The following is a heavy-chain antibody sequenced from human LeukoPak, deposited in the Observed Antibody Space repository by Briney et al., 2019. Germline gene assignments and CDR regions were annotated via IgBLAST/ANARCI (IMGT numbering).Heavy chain of an antibody. D-gene: IGHD2-15*01. J-gene: IGHJ3*02. CDR1: GYTFTSYY. CDR2: INPSGGST. V-gene: IGHV1-46*01. CDR3: ARTPPAWYGHGAFDI. Sequence: GASVKVSCTASGYTFTSYYMHWVRQAPGQGLEWMGIINPSGGSTSYAQKFQGRVTMTRDTSTSTVYMELSSLRSEDTAVYYCARTPPAWYGHGAFDIWGQGTMVTVSS.